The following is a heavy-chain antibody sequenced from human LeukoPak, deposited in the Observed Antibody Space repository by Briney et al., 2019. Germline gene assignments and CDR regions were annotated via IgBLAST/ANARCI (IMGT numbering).Heavy chain of an antibody. V-gene: IGHV3-11*05. Sequence: GGSLRLSCAASGFTFSDYYMSWIRQAPGKGLEWVSYISSSSSYTNYADSVKGRFTISRDNAKNSLHLEMNSLSVEDTATYYCIRDFRSADLWGQGTLVTVTS. CDR1: GFTFSDYY. J-gene: IGHJ5*02. CDR3: IRDFRSADL. CDR2: ISSSSSYT.